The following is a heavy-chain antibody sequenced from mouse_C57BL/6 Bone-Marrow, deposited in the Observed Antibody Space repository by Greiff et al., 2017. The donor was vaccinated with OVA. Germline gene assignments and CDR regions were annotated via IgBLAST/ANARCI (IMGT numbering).Heavy chain of an antibody. Sequence: DVHLVESGGGLVQPGGSMKLSCAASGFTFSDAWMDWVRQSPEKGLEWVAEIRNKANNPATYYAESVKGRFTISRDDSKSSVYLQMNSLRAEDTGIYYCTRRTTRYCDDWGQGTTLTVSS. J-gene: IGHJ2*01. V-gene: IGHV6-6*01. CDR1: GFTFSDAW. D-gene: IGHD1-1*01. CDR3: TRRTTRYCDD. CDR2: IRNKANNPAT.